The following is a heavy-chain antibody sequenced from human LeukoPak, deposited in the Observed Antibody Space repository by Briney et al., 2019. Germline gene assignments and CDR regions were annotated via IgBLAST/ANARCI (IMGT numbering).Heavy chain of an antibody. V-gene: IGHV1-46*01. CDR2: IDPSGAFT. CDR1: GYAFTNYY. CDR3: ARRRKVTTNGYYFDY. D-gene: IGHD1-14*01. Sequence: GASVKVSCKASGYAFTNYYMHWVRQAPGHGLEWMGIIDPSGAFTTYAQNFQGRVTMTTDTPTTTVYMELRSLRTDDTAVYYCARRRKVTTNGYYFDYWGQGTLVTVSS. J-gene: IGHJ4*02.